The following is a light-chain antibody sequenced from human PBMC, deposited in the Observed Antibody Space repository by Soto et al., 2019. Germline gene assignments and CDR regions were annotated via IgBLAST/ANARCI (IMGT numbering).Light chain of an antibody. V-gene: IGLV2-14*01. CDR3: SSYTSSSTLGV. CDR2: DVN. Sequence: QSALTQPASLSGSPGQSITISCIGVTSDVGGYKSVSWYQQFPGKAPKLIVYDVNKRPSGISDRFSGSKSGYTASLTISGLQAEDVADYYCSSYTSSSTLGVFGGGTKVTVL. J-gene: IGLJ3*02. CDR1: TSDVGGYKS.